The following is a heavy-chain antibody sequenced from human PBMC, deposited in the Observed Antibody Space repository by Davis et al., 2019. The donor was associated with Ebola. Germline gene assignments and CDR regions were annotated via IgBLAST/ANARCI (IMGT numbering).Heavy chain of an antibody. J-gene: IGHJ4*02. V-gene: IGHV4-59*01. CDR3: ARDNMGSLDY. D-gene: IGHD1-26*01. CDR2: IFNSGTV. CDR1: AGSISGYQ. Sequence: MPSETLSLTCTVSAGSISGYQWAWIRQPPGKGLEYVGHIFNSGTVTYNSALKSRVIISLDKSSTQFSLKLTSMTAADTAVYFCARDNMGSLDYWGQGMLVTVSS.